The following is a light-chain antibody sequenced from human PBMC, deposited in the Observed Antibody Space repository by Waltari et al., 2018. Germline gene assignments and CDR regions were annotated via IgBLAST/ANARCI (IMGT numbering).Light chain of an antibody. CDR2: ETT. CDR1: SGDVEIYTL. J-gene: IGLJ1*01. Sequence: QSALTQPASVSGSPGQSISISCSGTSGDVEIYTLVSWYQQHPGKAPQLLISETTKRPSGVSDRFSGSKSGNTAYLIVSGLQAEDESDYYCCSYAGSSTFVFGAGTRVTV. V-gene: IGLV2-23*01. CDR3: CSYAGSSTFV.